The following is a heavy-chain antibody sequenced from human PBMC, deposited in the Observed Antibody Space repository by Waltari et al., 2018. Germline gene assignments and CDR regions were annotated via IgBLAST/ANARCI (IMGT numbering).Heavy chain of an antibody. CDR3: AMMTHDAGNY. CDR2: IIPIFGTA. V-gene: IGHV1-69*08. J-gene: IGHJ4*02. CDR1: GGTFSSYA. Sequence: QVQLVQSEAEVKKPGSSVKVSCKASGGTFSSYAISWGRQAPGKGLEWMGRIIPIFGTANYAQKFQCRVTITADKSTSTAYMELSSLRSEDTAVYYCAMMTHDAGNYWGQGTLVTVSS. D-gene: IGHD1-26*01.